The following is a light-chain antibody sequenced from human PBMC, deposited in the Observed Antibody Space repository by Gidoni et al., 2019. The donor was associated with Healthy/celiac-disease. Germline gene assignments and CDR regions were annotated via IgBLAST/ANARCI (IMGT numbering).Light chain of an antibody. CDR3: QQRSNWPPT. CDR2: DAS. CDR1: PSVSSY. J-gene: IGKJ4*01. Sequence: EIVLTQSPSTLSLSPGERATLSCRASPSVSSYLAWYQQKPGQAPRLLIYDASTRATGSPAMLSGSGYGTDFTLTISSLEPEDFSVYDCQQRSNWPPTFGGXTKVGIK. V-gene: IGKV3-11*01.